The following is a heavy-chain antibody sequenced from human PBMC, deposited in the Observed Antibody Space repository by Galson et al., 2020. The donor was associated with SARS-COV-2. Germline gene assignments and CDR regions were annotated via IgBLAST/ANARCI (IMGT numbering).Heavy chain of an antibody. J-gene: IGHJ6*02. V-gene: IGHV1-18*04. CDR3: ARDRTIVVVPAASNYYYYYYGMDV. Sequence: ASVKVSCKASGYTFTSYGISWVRQAPGQGLEWMGWISAYNGNTNYAQKLQGRVTMTTDTSTSTAYMELRSLRSDDTAVYYCARDRTIVVVPAASNYYYYYYGMDVWGQGTTVTVSS. CDR1: GYTFTSYG. CDR2: ISAYNGNT. D-gene: IGHD2-2*01.